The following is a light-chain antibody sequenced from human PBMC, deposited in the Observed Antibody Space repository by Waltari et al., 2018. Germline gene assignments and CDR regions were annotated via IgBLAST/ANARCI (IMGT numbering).Light chain of an antibody. CDR3: QTGGHGTWV. J-gene: IGLJ3*02. V-gene: IGLV4-69*01. CDR1: SGHSSNV. Sequence: QLILTQLPSASASLGASVKLTCTLSSGHSSNVIAWLQQQPEKGPRFLMKVNSDGSHRKGYEIPDRFSGSSSGAERYLSISSLQSEDEADYFCQTGGHGTWVFGGGTKLTVL. CDR2: VNSDGSH.